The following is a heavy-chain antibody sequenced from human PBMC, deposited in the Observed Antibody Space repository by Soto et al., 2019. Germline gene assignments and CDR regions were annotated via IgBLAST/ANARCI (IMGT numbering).Heavy chain of an antibody. V-gene: IGHV1-69*13. CDR1: GGTFSSYA. J-gene: IGHJ3*02. Sequence: SVKVSCKASGGTFSSYAISWVRQAPGQGLEWMGGIIPIFGTANYAQKFEGRVTITADESTSTAYMELSSLRSEDTAVYYCAVPRAPGAFDIWGQGTMVTVSS. CDR2: IIPIFGTA. CDR3: AVPRAPGAFDI.